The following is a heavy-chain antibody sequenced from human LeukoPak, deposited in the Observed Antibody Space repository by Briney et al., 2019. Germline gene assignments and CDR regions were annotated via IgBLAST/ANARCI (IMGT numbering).Heavy chain of an antibody. Sequence: GGSLRLSCAASGFTFSSYWMSWVRQAPGKGLEWVANIKQDGSEKYYVDFVKGRFTISRDNAKNSLYLQMNSLRAEDTAVYYCARDLGYSYGYGDYWGQGTLVTVSS. CDR2: IKQDGSEK. V-gene: IGHV3-7*01. J-gene: IGHJ4*02. D-gene: IGHD5-18*01. CDR1: GFTFSSYW. CDR3: ARDLGYSYGYGDY.